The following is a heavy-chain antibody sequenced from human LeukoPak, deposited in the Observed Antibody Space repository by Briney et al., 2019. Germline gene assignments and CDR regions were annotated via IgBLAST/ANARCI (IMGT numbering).Heavy chain of an antibody. CDR1: GGSISSYY. CDR2: VYYSGST. D-gene: IGHD3-9*01. J-gene: IGHJ4*02. V-gene: IGHV4-59*01. CDR3: ARGLTYYDFFTGYYTFPYFDY. Sequence: SETLSLTCTVSGGSISSYYWSWIRQPPGKGLEWIGYVYYSGSTNYNPSLKSRVTISVDTSKNQFSLKLSSVTAADTAVYYCARGLTYYDFFTGYYTFPYFDYWGQGTLVTVSS.